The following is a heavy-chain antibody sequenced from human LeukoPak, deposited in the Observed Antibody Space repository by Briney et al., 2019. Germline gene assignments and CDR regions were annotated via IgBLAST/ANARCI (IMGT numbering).Heavy chain of an antibody. J-gene: IGHJ4*01. CDR2: VYYNGDI. D-gene: IGHD3-22*01. CDR3: ATTWYYDTRGYLFDD. Sequence: SETLSLTCSVSGVPISTYYWSWIRQSPGKRLEWIAYVYYNGDIMYNPSLKSRVTISLDTSKNQFSLNMASVTAADTAVYFCATTWYYDTRGYLFDDWGHGTLVTASS. V-gene: IGHV4-59*01. CDR1: GVPISTYY.